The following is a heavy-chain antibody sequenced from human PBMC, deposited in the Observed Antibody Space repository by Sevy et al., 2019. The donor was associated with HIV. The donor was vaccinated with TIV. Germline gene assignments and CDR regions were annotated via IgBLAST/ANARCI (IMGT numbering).Heavy chain of an antibody. CDR3: AREGESSGHAGAFDT. D-gene: IGHD3-22*01. CDR2: ASYDGSIQ. J-gene: IGHJ3*02. Sequence: GGSLRLSCAASGFTFSSYGMHWVRQAPGKGLEWVALASYDGSIQYGGPGNGRFGISRDDSKKMLYLQMRSLTTEDTGVYYCAREGESSGHAGAFDTWGQGTMVTVSS. V-gene: IGHV3-30*03. CDR1: GFTFSSYG.